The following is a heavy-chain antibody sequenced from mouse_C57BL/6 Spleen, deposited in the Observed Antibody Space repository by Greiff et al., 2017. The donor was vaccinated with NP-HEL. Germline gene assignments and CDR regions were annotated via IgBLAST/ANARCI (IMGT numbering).Heavy chain of an antibody. D-gene: IGHD2-2*01. CDR3: ARYGVTTKDAMDY. CDR1: GYTFTSYW. Sequence: QVQLQQPGAELVRPGSSVKLSCKASGYTFTSYWMHWVKQRPIQGLEWIGNIDPSDSETHYNQKFKDKATLTVDKSSSTAYMQLSSLTSEDSAVYYCARYGVTTKDAMDYWGQGTSVTVSS. V-gene: IGHV1-52*01. J-gene: IGHJ4*01. CDR2: IDPSDSET.